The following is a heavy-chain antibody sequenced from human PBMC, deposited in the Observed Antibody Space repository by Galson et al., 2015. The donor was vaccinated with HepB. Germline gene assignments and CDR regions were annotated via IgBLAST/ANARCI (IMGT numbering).Heavy chain of an antibody. Sequence: SLRLSCAASGFTFSSYSMNWVRQAPGKGLEWVSSISSSSSYIYYADSVKGRFTISRDNAKNSLYLQMNSLRAEDTAVYYCARRYYGWGSDDAFDIWGQGTMVTVSS. V-gene: IGHV3-21*01. CDR1: GFTFSSYS. CDR3: ARRYYGWGSDDAFDI. CDR2: ISSSSSYI. D-gene: IGHD3-10*01. J-gene: IGHJ3*02.